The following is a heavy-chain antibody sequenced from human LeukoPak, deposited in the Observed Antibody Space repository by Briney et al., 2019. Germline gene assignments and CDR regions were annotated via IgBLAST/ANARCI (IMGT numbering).Heavy chain of an antibody. CDR3: ARSPRDSNWLDY. CDR1: GGSINNYY. J-gene: IGHJ4*02. Sequence: PSETLSPTCTVSGGSINNYYWSWMRQPAGKGLEWIGRIYSSGSTNYNPSLKSRVTMSVDTPKNQFSLKLSSVTAADTAIYYCARSPRDSNWLDYWGQGTLVTVSS. CDR2: IYSSGST. V-gene: IGHV4-4*07. D-gene: IGHD4-11*01.